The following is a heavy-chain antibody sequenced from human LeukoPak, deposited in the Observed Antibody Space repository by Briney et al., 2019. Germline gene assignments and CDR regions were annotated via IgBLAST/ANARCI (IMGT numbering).Heavy chain of an antibody. J-gene: IGHJ4*02. CDR2: ISGSGGST. Sequence: PGGSLRLSCAASGFTFSSYAMSWVRQAPGKGLEWVSAISGSGGSTYYADSVKGRFTISRDNSKNTLYLQVSSLRAEDTAVYYCAKRGAGGKLFDYWGQGTLVTVSS. V-gene: IGHV3-23*01. CDR3: AKRGAGGKLFDY. D-gene: IGHD6-13*01. CDR1: GFTFSSYA.